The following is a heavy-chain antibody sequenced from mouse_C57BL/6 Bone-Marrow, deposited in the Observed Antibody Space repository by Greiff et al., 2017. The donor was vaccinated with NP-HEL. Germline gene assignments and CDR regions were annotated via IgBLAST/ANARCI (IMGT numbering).Heavy chain of an antibody. CDR2: ISSGGSYT. CDR3: ARHLVWFAY. J-gene: IGHJ3*01. CDR1: GFTFRSYG. Sequence: EVMLVESGGDLVKPGGSLKLSCAASGFTFRSYGMSWVRQTPDKRLEWVATISSGGSYTYYPDSVKGRFTISRDNAKNTLYLQMSSLKSEDTAMYYCARHLVWFAYWGQGTLVTVSA. V-gene: IGHV5-6*01.